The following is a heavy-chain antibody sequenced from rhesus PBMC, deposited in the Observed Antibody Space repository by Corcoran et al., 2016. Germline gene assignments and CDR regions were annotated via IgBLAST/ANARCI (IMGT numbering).Heavy chain of an antibody. D-gene: IGHD5-24*01. CDR2: ISGSDGTT. V-gene: IGHV4-173*01. J-gene: IGHJ4*01. CDR3: ARDRIYSGYDY. CDR1: GGSISDNW. Sequence: QLQLQESGPGLVKPSETLSLTCAVSGGSISDNWWSWIRQPPGKGLEWIGRISGSDGTTSANPSDKSRVTISTATSKNHLSLKLISVTAADTAVYYCARDRIYSGYDYWGQGVLVTVSS.